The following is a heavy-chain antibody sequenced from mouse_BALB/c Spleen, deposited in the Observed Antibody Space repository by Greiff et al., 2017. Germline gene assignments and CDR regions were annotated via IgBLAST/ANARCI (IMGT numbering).Heavy chain of an antibody. CDR1: GFTFSSYA. CDR3: ARRGNYAMDY. Sequence: EVKLMESGGGLVKPGGSLKLSCAASGFTFSSYAMSWVRQTPEKRLEWVASISSGGSTYYPDTVKGRFTISRDNAKNTLYLQMSSLKSEDTALYYCARRGNYAMDYWGQGTSVTVSS. V-gene: IGHV5-6-5*01. J-gene: IGHJ4*01. CDR2: ISSGGST. D-gene: IGHD2-14*01.